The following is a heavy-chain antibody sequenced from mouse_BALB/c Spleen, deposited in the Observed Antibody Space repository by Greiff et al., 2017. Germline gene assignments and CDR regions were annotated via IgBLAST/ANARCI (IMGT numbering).Heavy chain of an antibody. CDR3: ARNYYGSSPYYAMDY. J-gene: IGHJ4*01. D-gene: IGHD1-1*01. V-gene: IGHV2-4-1*01. CDR2: IWSGGST. CDR1: GFSLTSYG. Sequence: VQRVESGPGLVQPSQSLSITCTVSGFSLTSYGVHWVRQSPGKGLEWLGVIWSGGSTDYNAAFISRLSISKDNSKSQVFFKMNSLQADDTAIYYCARNYYGSSPYYAMDYWGQGTSVTVSS.